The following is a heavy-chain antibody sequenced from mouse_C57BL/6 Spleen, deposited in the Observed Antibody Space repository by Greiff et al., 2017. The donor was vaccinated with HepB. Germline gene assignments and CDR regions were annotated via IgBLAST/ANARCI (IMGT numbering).Heavy chain of an antibody. V-gene: IGHV1-82*01. CDR3: ARGGLRRGDYFDY. Sequence: QVQLKESGPELVKPGASVKISCKASGYAFSSSWMNWVKQRPGKGLEWIGRIYPGDGDINYNGKFKGKATLTADKSSSTAYMQLSSLTSEDSAVYFCARGGLRRGDYFDYWGQGTTLTVSS. J-gene: IGHJ2*01. CDR2: IYPGDGDI. D-gene: IGHD2-4*01. CDR1: GYAFSSSW.